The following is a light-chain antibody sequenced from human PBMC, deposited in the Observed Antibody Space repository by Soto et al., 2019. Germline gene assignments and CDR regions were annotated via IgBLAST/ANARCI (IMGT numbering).Light chain of an antibody. V-gene: IGLV2-14*01. Sequence: QSVLTQPASVSGSPGQSITTSCTGTSSDVGDYNYVSWYQQHPGKAPKLMIYEVSNRPSGVSNRFSGSKSGNTASLTISGLQAADEADYYCSSYSGSNDLYVFGTGTKVTVL. J-gene: IGLJ1*01. CDR3: SSYSGSNDLYV. CDR1: SSDVGDYNY. CDR2: EVS.